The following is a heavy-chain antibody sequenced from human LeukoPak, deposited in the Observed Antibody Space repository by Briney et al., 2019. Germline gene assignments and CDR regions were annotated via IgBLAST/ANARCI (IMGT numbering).Heavy chain of an antibody. D-gene: IGHD6-19*01. CDR2: ITSSGGTI. Sequence: GGSLGLSCAASGFTFSNYDMNWVRQAPGKGLEWVSSITSSGGTIYYADSVKGRFTISRDNAKDSLYLQMNSLRVEDTAVYYCARTGSSGWYPDYYGMDVWGQGTTVTVSS. J-gene: IGHJ6*02. CDR1: GFTFSNYD. V-gene: IGHV3-48*03. CDR3: ARTGSSGWYPDYYGMDV.